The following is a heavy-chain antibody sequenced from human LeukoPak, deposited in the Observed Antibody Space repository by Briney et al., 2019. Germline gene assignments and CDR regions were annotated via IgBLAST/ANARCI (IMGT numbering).Heavy chain of an antibody. CDR1: GFTFSDYY. J-gene: IGHJ3*01. D-gene: IGHD2-21*02. Sequence: GGSLRLSCAASGFTFSDYYMSWIRQAPGKGLEWVSYISSSGSTIYYADSVKGRFTISRDNAKNSLYLQMNSLRAEDTAVYYCTRDRTAGAFDVWGQGTMVTVSS. CDR2: ISSSGSTI. CDR3: TRDRTAGAFDV. V-gene: IGHV3-11*04.